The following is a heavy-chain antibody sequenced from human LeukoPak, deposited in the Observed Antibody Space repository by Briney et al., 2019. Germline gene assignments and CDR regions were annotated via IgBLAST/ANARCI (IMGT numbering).Heavy chain of an antibody. V-gene: IGHV4-59*01. Sequence: SETLSLTCTVSGGSISSYYWSWIRQPPGKGLEWIGYIYYSGTTNYNPSLKSRVTISVDTSKNQFSLKLSSVTAADTAVYYCARVGDILTGYYRPARVYYFDYWGQGTLVTVSS. CDR3: ARVGDILTGYYRPARVYYFDY. D-gene: IGHD3-9*01. CDR2: IYYSGTT. J-gene: IGHJ4*02. CDR1: GGSISSYY.